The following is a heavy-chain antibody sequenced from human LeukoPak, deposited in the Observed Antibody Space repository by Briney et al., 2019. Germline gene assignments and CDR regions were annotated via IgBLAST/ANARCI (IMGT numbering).Heavy chain of an antibody. V-gene: IGHV4-59*08. CDR3: ARHAVYAGSGWAFDY. J-gene: IGHJ4*02. CDR1: GGSISSYY. Sequence: PSETLSLTCTVSGGSISSYYWSWIRQPPGKGLEWIWYIYYSGSTNYNPSLKSRVTISVDTSKNQFSLNLNSVTAADTAVYYCARHAVYAGSGWAFDYWGQGTLVTVFS. CDR2: IYYSGST. D-gene: IGHD6-19*01.